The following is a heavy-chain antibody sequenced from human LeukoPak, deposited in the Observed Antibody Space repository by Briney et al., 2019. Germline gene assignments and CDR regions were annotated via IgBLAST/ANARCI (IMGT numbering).Heavy chain of an antibody. CDR3: ATNILVRDIINWFDP. D-gene: IGHD3-10*01. CDR2: IKPNSGGT. Sequence: ASVKVSCKASGYTFTSYYMHWVRQAPGQGLEWMGWIKPNSGGTRSAQKFQGRVTMTRDTSISTAYMELSSLRYDDTAVYYCATNILVRDIINWFDPWGQRTLVTVSS. J-gene: IGHJ5*02. CDR1: GYTFTSYY. V-gene: IGHV1-2*02.